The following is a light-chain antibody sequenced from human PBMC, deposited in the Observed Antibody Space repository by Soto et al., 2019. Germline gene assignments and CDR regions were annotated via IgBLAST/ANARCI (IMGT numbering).Light chain of an antibody. CDR2: GAS. V-gene: IGKV3-15*01. Sequence: ESVMTQSPATLSVSPGERATLSCRARQSLGYNLAWYQQKPGQSPRLLIYGASTRATGIPARFSGSGSGTEFTLTIDSLQSEDGAVYYCQQCDKWPFTFGGGTKVEIK. J-gene: IGKJ4*01. CDR3: QQCDKWPFT. CDR1: QSLGYN.